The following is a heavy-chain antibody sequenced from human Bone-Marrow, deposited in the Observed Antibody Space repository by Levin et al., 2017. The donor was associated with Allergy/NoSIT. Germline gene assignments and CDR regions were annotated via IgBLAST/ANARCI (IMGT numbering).Heavy chain of an antibody. D-gene: IGHD3-22*01. CDR1: VFTFDAYW. CDR2: IKYDGSEK. CDR3: ARIYDSTGYYSGVGAFDI. V-gene: IGHV3-7*01. Sequence: GGSLRLSCAASVFTFDAYWMTWVRQAPRKGLEWVAKIKYDGSEKKYVDSVKGRFTIARDNAKNLLFLQMSSLRVEDTAEYYCARIYDSTGYYSGVGAFDIWGQGTTVTVSS. J-gene: IGHJ3*02.